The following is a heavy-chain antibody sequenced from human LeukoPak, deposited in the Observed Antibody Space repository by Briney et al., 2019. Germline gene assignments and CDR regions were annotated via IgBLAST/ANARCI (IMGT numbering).Heavy chain of an antibody. J-gene: IGHJ4*02. V-gene: IGHV3-7*02. Sequence: PGGSLRLSCAASGFTLSSYWMSWVRQAPGKGLEWVANIKQDGSEKYYVDSVKGRFTISRDNAKNSLYLQMNSLRAEDTAVYYCARGGSYCVYWGQGTLVTVSS. D-gene: IGHD1-26*01. CDR2: IKQDGSEK. CDR1: GFTLSSYW. CDR3: ARGGSYCVY.